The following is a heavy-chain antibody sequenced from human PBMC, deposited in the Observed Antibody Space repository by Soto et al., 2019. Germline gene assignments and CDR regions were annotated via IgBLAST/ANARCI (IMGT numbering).Heavy chain of an antibody. J-gene: IGHJ6*03. Sequence: SETLSLTCTVSGGSISSYYLSWIRQPPGKGLEWIGYIYYSGSTNYNPSLKSRVTISVDTSKNQFSLKLSSVTAADTAVYYCARSMITFGGVIARNYYYYMDVWGKGTTVTVSS. CDR1: GGSISSYY. CDR3: ARSMITFGGVIARNYYYYMDV. V-gene: IGHV4-59*01. CDR2: IYYSGST. D-gene: IGHD3-16*02.